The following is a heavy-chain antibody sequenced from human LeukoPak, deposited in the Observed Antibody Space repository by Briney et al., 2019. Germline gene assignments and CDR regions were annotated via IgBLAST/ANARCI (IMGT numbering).Heavy chain of an antibody. D-gene: IGHD3-10*01. J-gene: IGHJ4*02. V-gene: IGHV3-9*01. Sequence: GGSLRLSCATSGFIFDDYAMHWVRLVPGKGLEWVSRISWNSVSESYADSVRGRFTISRDNAENSLHLQMESLRPEDTALYFCAKDVHGSGSRFDYWGQGTLVIVS. CDR1: GFIFDDYA. CDR2: ISWNSVSE. CDR3: AKDVHGSGSRFDY.